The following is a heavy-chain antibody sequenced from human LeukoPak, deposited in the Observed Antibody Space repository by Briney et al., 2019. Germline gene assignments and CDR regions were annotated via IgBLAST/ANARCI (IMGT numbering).Heavy chain of an antibody. J-gene: IGHJ4*02. V-gene: IGHV1-2*02. Sequence: ASVKVPCKASGYTFTGYYLHWVRQAPGQGLGWMGWINPNSGGTDYAQKFQGRVTMTRDTSISTVYIELSGLTSDDTAMYYCARDASRTAAPDDYWGQGTLVTVSS. D-gene: IGHD2-2*01. CDR3: ARDASRTAAPDDY. CDR1: GYTFTGYY. CDR2: INPNSGGT.